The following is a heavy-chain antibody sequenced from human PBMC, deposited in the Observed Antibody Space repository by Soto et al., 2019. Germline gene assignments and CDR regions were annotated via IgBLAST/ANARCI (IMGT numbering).Heavy chain of an antibody. CDR2: ISYDGSNE. CDR3: AQIRLLEWLSKPPDYYYVMAF. V-gene: IGHV3-30-3*01. CDR1: VFTFSSYS. Sequence: HPGGSLRFSCAASVFTFSSYSMHWVRQAPGKGLEWVAVISYDGSNEYYADSVKGRFTISRDNSKNTLYLQMNSLRAEDTAVYYCAQIRLLEWLSKPPDYYYVMAFWAQRTTVTCSS. D-gene: IGHD3-3*01. J-gene: IGHJ6*02.